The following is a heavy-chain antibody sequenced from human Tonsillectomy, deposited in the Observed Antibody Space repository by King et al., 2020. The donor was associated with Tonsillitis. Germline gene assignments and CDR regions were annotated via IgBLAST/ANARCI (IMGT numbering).Heavy chain of an antibody. V-gene: IGHV3-74*01. Sequence: VQLVESGGGLVQPGGSLRLSCAASGFTFSSYWMHWVRQAPGKGLVWVSRINSDGSSTSYADSVKGRFTISRDNAKNTLYLQMNSLRGEDTAVYYCASRDYYGSGSYYYYGTDVCGQGTTVTVSS. J-gene: IGHJ6*02. CDR1: GFTFSSYW. CDR3: ASRDYYGSGSYYYYGTDV. D-gene: IGHD3-10*01. CDR2: INSDGSST.